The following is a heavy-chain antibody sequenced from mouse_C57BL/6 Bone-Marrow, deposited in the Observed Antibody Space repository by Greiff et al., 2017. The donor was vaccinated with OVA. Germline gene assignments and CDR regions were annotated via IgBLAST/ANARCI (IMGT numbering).Heavy chain of an antibody. CDR1: GYSITSGYY. V-gene: IGHV3-6*01. D-gene: IGHD1-1*01. Sequence: DVHLVESGPGLVKPSQSLSLTCSVTGYSITSGYYWNWIRQFPGNKLEWMGYISYDGSNNYNPSLKNRISITRDTSKNQFFLKLNSVTTEDTATYYCARKDYYGSSLFDYWGQGTTLTVSS. CDR2: ISYDGSN. J-gene: IGHJ2*01. CDR3: ARKDYYGSSLFDY.